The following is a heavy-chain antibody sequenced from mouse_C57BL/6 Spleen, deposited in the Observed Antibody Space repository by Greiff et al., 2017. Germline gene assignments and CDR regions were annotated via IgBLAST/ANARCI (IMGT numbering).Heavy chain of an antibody. J-gene: IGHJ1*03. CDR1: GYSFTGYY. Sequence: VQLQQPGPELVKPGASVKISCKASGYSFTGYYMNWVKQSPEKSLEWIGEINPSPGGTTYNQKFKAKATLTVDKSPSTAYMQLKSLTSEDSAVYYCARDYGNYGYFDVWGTGTTVTVSS. D-gene: IGHD2-1*01. CDR3: ARDYGNYGYFDV. CDR2: INPSPGGT. V-gene: IGHV1-42*01.